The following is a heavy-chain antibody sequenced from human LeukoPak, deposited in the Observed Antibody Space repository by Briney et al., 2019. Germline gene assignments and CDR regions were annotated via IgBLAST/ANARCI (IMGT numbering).Heavy chain of an antibody. V-gene: IGHV3-43D*03. CDR1: GFTFDDYA. Sequence: GGSLRLSCAASGFTFDDYAMHWVRQAPGKGLEWVSLISWDGGSTYYADSVKGRFTISRDNSKNSLYLQMNSLRAEDTALYYCAKDIEVRGVIITIALDYWGQGTLVTVSS. CDR3: AKDIEVRGVIITIALDY. J-gene: IGHJ4*02. CDR2: ISWDGGST. D-gene: IGHD3-10*01.